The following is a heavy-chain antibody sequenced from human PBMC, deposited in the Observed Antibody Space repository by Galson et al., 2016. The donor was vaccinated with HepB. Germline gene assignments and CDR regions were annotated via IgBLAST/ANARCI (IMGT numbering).Heavy chain of an antibody. V-gene: IGHV4-38-2*02. J-gene: IGHJ4*02. CDR2: IYHSGTT. Sequence: LSLTCTVTGYSISSGYYWVWIRQPPGQDQEWIGSIYHSGTTYYNPSLKSRVTLSLDTSKNQFSLNLSSVTAADTAVYYCARDMEAAAGSLDVDYWGQGTLVTVSS. CDR1: GYSISSGYY. CDR3: ARDMEAAAGSLDVDY. D-gene: IGHD6-13*01.